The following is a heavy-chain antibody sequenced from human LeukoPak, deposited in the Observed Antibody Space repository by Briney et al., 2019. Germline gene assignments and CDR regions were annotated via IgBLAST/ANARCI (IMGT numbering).Heavy chain of an antibody. CDR2: IYYSGST. Sequence: PSETLSLTCTVSSDSIYSSNYYWGWIRQPPGKGLEWIGSIYYSGSTYYNSSLKSRVTISVDTSKNQFSLKLSSLTAADTAVYYCARAAYCGGDCYLSDYWGQGTLVTVFS. J-gene: IGHJ4*02. D-gene: IGHD2-21*02. V-gene: IGHV4-39*01. CDR1: SDSIYSSNYY. CDR3: ARAAYCGGDCYLSDY.